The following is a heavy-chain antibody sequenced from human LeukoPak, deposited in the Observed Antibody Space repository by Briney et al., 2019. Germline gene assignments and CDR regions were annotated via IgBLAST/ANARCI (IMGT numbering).Heavy chain of an antibody. CDR2: IKSDGSN. Sequence: PGGSLRLPCAASGFTFSSYWMHWVRQAPGKGLVWVSRIKSDGSNYYADSVKGRFTILRDNAKNTLYLQTNSLRAEDTAVYYCARGMSGYYGMDVWGQGTTVTVSS. CDR1: GFTFSSYW. J-gene: IGHJ6*02. CDR3: ARGMSGYYGMDV. V-gene: IGHV3-74*01.